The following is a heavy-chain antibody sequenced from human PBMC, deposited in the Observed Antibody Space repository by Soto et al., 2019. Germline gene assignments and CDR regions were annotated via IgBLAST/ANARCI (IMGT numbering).Heavy chain of an antibody. CDR1: GFTVSSNY. CDR3: ARVVRRTILGVVSQGKDY. Sequence: PGGSLRLSCAASGFTVSSNYMSWVRQAPGKGLEWVSVIYSGGSTYYADSVKGRFTISRDNSKNTLYLQMNSLRAEDTAVYYCARVVRRTILGVVSQGKDYWGQETLGSASS. V-gene: IGHV3-53*01. CDR2: IYSGGST. J-gene: IGHJ4*02. D-gene: IGHD3-3*01.